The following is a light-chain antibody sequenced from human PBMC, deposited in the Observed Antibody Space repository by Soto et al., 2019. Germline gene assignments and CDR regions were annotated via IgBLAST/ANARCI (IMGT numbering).Light chain of an antibody. V-gene: IGLV2-14*01. J-gene: IGLJ1*01. CDR3: SSYTTTHTYV. CDR1: SSDVGGYNY. CDR2: EVS. Sequence: QSALAHPASVSWSPGRSITISCTGTSSDVGGYNYVSWYQQHPGKAPKLMIYEVSNRPSGVSNRFSGSKSGNTASLTISGLQAEEEADYYCSSYTTTHTYVFGTGTKAPS.